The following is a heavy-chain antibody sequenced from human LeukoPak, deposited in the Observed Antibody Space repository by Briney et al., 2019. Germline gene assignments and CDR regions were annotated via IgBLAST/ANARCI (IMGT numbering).Heavy chain of an antibody. CDR2: IYYSGST. Sequence: SETLSLTCTVSGGSISYYYWSWIRQPPGKGLEWIGYIYYSGSTYYNPSLKSRVTISVDTSKNQFSLKLSSVTAADTAVYYCARDYIVVVPAAMWFDPWGQGTLVTVSS. V-gene: IGHV4-59*12. D-gene: IGHD2-2*01. CDR3: ARDYIVVVPAAMWFDP. J-gene: IGHJ5*02. CDR1: GGSISYYY.